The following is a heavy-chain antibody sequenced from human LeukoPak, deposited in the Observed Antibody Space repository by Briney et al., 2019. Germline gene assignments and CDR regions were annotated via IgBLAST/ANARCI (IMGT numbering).Heavy chain of an antibody. D-gene: IGHD3-16*01. V-gene: IGHV4-34*01. J-gene: IGHJ6*03. CDR1: GGPFSDFH. CDR3: ARVASTAIGGVLSWGPKKWAHYYMDV. CDR2: SSHSGET. Sequence: PSETLSLTCGVDGGPFSDFHWSWIRQPPGKGLEWIGESSHSGETNYNPSLRSRVTISLDTSKKQISLMVNSVTAADTAVYYCARVASTAIGGVLSWGPKKWAHYYMDVWGKATTVTVSS.